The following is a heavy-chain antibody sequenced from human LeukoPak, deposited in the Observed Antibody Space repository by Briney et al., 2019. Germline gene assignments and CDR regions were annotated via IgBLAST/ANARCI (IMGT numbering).Heavy chain of an antibody. CDR2: IWYDGSNK. CDR3: ARDWGPYYYYGMDV. CDR1: GVSFSGYY. J-gene: IGHJ6*02. V-gene: IGHV3-33*08. Sequence: LSLTCAVYGVSFSGYYWSWVRQAPGKGLEWVAVIWYDGSNKYYADSVKGRFTISRDNSKNTLYLQMNSLRAEDTAVYYCARDWGPYYYYGMDVWGQGTTVTVSS. D-gene: IGHD3-16*01.